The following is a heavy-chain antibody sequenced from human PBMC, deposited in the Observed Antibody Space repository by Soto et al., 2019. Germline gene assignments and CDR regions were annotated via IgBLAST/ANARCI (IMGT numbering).Heavy chain of an antibody. CDR2: IYSGGST. CDR3: ARGSGVGFVFAI. J-gene: IGHJ3*02. CDR1: GFTVSSYY. D-gene: IGHD3-10*01. V-gene: IGHV3-66*01. Sequence: EVQLVESGGGLVQPGGSLRLSCAASGFTVSSYYMSWVRQAPGKGLEWVSVIYSGGSTYYADSVKGRFTISRDNSKSTVYLQMSSLSGDDTAIFYCARGSGVGFVFAIWGQGTVVTVSS.